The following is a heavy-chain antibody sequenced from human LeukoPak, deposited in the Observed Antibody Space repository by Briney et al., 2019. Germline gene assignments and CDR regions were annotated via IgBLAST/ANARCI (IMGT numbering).Heavy chain of an antibody. V-gene: IGHV3-15*01. CDR2: IKSKTDGGTT. CDR3: TTALSPSGWYGIDY. CDR1: GFTFSDYY. Sequence: GGSLRLSCAASGFTFSDYYMSWIRQAPGKGLEWVGRIKSKTDGGTTDYATPVKGRFTISRDDSKNTLYLRMNSLKTEDTAVYYCTTALSPSGWYGIDYWGQGTLVTVSS. D-gene: IGHD6-19*01. J-gene: IGHJ4*02.